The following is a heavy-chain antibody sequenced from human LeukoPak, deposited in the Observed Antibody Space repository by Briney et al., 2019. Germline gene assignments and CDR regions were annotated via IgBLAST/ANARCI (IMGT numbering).Heavy chain of an antibody. V-gene: IGHV4-30-4*01. D-gene: IGHD2-2*01. J-gene: IGHJ4*02. Sequence: SQTLSLTCTVSGGSISSGDYCWSWIRQPPGGGLDWIGYIYYNGATYYNPSLKSRLTMSVDTSKNQFSLRLSSVTAADTAVYYCASTRGSSYSVYRFDNWGQGALVIVSS. CDR2: IYYNGAT. CDR3: ASTRGSSYSVYRFDN. CDR1: GGSISSGDYC.